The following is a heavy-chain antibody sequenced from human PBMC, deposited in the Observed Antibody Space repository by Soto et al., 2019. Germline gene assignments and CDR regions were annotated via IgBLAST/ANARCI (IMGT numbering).Heavy chain of an antibody. V-gene: IGHV3-74*01. CDR1: GFTFSGSL. J-gene: IGHJ6*02. CDR2: INSDGSST. Sequence: GGSLRLSCAASGFTFSGSLMHWVRQAPGKGLVWVSRINSDGSSTSYADSVKGRFTISRDNAKNTLYLQMNSLRAEDTAVYYCARDPELTYYYYGMDVWGQGTTVNVSS. D-gene: IGHD1-26*01. CDR3: ARDPELTYYYYGMDV.